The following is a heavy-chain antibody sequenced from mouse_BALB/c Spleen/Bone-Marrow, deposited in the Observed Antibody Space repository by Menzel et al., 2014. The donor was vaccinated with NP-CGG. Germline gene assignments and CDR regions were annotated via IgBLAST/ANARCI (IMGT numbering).Heavy chain of an antibody. D-gene: IGHD3-1*01. V-gene: IGHV1-7*01. CDR3: ADSSSGFPY. J-gene: IGHJ3*01. Sequence: VQLQQSGAELAKPGASVKMSCKASGYTFTNSWMHWVKQRPGQGLEWIGYINPGTDYTEYDQKFKDKATLTADRSSSTAYMPLSRLTSEDSAVYFCADSSSGFPYWGQESLVTVS. CDR1: GYTFTNSW. CDR2: INPGTDYT.